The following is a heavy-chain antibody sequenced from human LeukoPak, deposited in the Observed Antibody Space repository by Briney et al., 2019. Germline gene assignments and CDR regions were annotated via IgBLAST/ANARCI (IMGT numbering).Heavy chain of an antibody. J-gene: IGHJ5*02. D-gene: IGHD6-19*01. CDR2: IIPIFGTA. Sequence: SVKVSCKASGGTFSSYAISWVRQAPGQGLEWMGGIIPIFGTANYAQKFQGRVTITADESTSTAYMELSSLRSEDTAVYYCAREERSGWRRFDPWGQGTLVTVSS. CDR3: AREERSGWRRFDP. V-gene: IGHV1-69*13. CDR1: GGTFSSYA.